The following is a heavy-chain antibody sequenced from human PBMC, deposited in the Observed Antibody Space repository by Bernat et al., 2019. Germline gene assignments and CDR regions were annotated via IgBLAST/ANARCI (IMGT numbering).Heavy chain of an antibody. D-gene: IGHD1-26*01. Sequence: EVQVVESGGGLVQPGGSLKVSCAASRFTISSYAMSWVRQAPGKGLEWVSGISQSGGSTNYADSVKGRFTISRDNSKNKLYLQMNSLRAEDTAVYYCAKASGSYYGRGAFDIWGQGTMVTVSS. CDR3: AKASGSYYGRGAFDI. CDR1: RFTISSYA. J-gene: IGHJ3*02. CDR2: ISQSGGST. V-gene: IGHV3-23*04.